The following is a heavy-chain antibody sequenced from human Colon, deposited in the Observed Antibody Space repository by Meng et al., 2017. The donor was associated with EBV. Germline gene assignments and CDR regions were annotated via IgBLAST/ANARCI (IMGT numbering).Heavy chain of an antibody. J-gene: IGHJ4*02. CDR2: IYYSGST. D-gene: IGHD6-19*01. Sequence: QGHLQESGPGLLKPSQTLPLTCTVSGGSVSSGGYYWTWIRQHPGKGLEWFGHIYYSGSTFYNPSLKRRVIISIDTSKNQFSLNLRSVTAADTAVYYCARVSSGWDYFDYWGQGTLVTVSS. CDR1: GGSVSSGGYY. CDR3: ARVSSGWDYFDY. V-gene: IGHV4-31*03.